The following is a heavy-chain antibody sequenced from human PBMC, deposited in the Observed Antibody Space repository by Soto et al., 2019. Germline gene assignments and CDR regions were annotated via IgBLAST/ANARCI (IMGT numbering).Heavy chain of an antibody. V-gene: IGHV5-10-1*01. D-gene: IGHD4-4*01. CDR2: IDPSDSYT. Sequence: ESLKISCKGSGYSFTSYWISWVRQMPGKGLEWMGRIDPSDSYTNYSPSFQGHVTISADKSISTAYLQWSSLKASDTAMYYCARQFDYYSNPLRTSYGMDVWGQGTTVTVSS. J-gene: IGHJ6*02. CDR1: GYSFTSYW. CDR3: ARQFDYYSNPLRTSYGMDV.